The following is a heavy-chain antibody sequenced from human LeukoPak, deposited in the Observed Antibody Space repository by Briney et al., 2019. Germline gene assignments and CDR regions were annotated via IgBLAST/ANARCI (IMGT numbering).Heavy chain of an antibody. D-gene: IGHD3-22*01. J-gene: IGHJ4*02. CDR2: IYHSGST. CDR1: GYSISSGYY. V-gene: IGHV4-38-2*02. CDR3: ASRSGYYYDSSPFDY. Sequence: SETLSLTCTVSGYSISSGYYWGWIRQPPGKGLEWIGSIYHSGSTYYNPSLKSRVTISVDTSKNQFSLKLSSVTAADTAVYYCASRSGYYYDSSPFDYWGQGTLVTVSS.